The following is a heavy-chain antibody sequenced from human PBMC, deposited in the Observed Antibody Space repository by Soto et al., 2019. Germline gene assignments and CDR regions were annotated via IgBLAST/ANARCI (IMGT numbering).Heavy chain of an antibody. J-gene: IGHJ4*02. V-gene: IGHV4-59*11. D-gene: IGHD3-16*01. CDR3: ATGGGWLTDY. Sequence: QVQLQESGPGLVKPSETLYLTCAVSGGSINGHFCGWFRQPPGKGLEWIGYTHYSEDTDYNPSLKSRVTISLDSSKNQFSLRLSSVTAADTAVYYCATGGGWLTDYWGQGTLVTVSS. CDR2: THYSEDT. CDR1: GGSINGHF.